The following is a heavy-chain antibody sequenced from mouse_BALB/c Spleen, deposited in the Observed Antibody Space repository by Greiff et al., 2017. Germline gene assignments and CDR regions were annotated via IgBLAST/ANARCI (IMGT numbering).Heavy chain of an antibody. CDR1: GFSFSSDY. J-gene: IGHJ2*01. CDR3: ARWTAVVAFDY. D-gene: IGHD1-1*01. V-gene: IGHV5-12-1*01. Sequence: LVESGGGLVKPGGSLKLSCAASGFSFSSDYMSRCRQNPAKRLVWIAYISSGGGSTYYPDTVKGRFTISRDNAKNTLYLQMSSLKSEDTAMYYCARWTAVVAFDYWGQGTTLTVSS. CDR2: ISSGGGST.